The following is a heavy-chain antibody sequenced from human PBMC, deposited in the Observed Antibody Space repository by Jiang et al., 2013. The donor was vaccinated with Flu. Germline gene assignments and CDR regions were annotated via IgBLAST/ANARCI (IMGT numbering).Heavy chain of an antibody. D-gene: IGHD2-21*02. CDR3: ARQVTATLIDY. CDR1: GGSISSYY. J-gene: IGHJ4*02. Sequence: TVSGGSISSYYWSWIRQPHGKGLEWIGYIYYSGSTNYNPSLKSRVTISVDTSKNQFSLKLSSVTAADTAVYYCARQVTATLIDYWGQGTLVTVSS. CDR2: IYYSGST. V-gene: IGHV4-59*08.